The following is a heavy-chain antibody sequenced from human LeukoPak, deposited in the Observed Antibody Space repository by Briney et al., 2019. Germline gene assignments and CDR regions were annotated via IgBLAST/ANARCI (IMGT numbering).Heavy chain of an antibody. CDR1: GFTFSSYG. Sequence: GRSLRLSCAASGFTFSSYGMHWVRQAPGKGLEWVAVISYDGSNKYYADSVKGRFTISRDNSKNTLYLQMNSLRAEDTAVYYCAKDLVSGRNPVLRNWNYGMDVWGQGTTVTVSS. V-gene: IGHV3-30*18. D-gene: IGHD4-23*01. CDR3: AKDLVSGRNPVLRNWNYGMDV. CDR2: ISYDGSNK. J-gene: IGHJ6*02.